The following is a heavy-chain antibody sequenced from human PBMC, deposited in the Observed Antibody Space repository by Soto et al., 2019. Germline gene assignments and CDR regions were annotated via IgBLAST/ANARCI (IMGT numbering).Heavy chain of an antibody. D-gene: IGHD6-19*01. CDR3: ARNIAVPCTYYYYVMAV. CDR2: IYHSGST. Sequence: SETLSLTCAVSGSXICSNNWWSWVRQPPAKGLEWIGEIYHSGSTNFNPSLKSRVTISVDKSKNQFSLKLSSVTAADTAMYYCARNIAVPCTYYYYVMAVWGQGTTVIV. CDR1: GSXICSNNW. J-gene: IGHJ6*02. V-gene: IGHV4-4*02.